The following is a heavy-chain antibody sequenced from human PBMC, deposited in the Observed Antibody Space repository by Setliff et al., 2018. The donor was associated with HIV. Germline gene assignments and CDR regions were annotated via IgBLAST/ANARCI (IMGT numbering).Heavy chain of an antibody. V-gene: IGHV1-18*01. D-gene: IGHD1-26*01. CDR3: ARDRGSRGFDY. Sequence: ASVKVSSKASGYTFTTYGITWVRQAPGQGLEWMGWISAYNDNTNYAQKLQGRVTMTTDTSTSTAYMELRSLRSDDTAVYYCARDRGSRGFDYWGQGTLVTVSS. CDR2: ISAYNDNT. CDR1: GYTFTTYG. J-gene: IGHJ4*02.